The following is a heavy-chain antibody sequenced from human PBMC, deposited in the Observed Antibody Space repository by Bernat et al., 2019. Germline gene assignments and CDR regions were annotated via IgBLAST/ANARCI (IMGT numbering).Heavy chain of an antibody. D-gene: IGHD6-19*01. J-gene: IGHJ5*02. V-gene: IGHV3-74*01. CDR1: GFTFSSYW. Sequence: EVQLLESGGGLVQPGGSLRLSCEASGFTFSSYWMHWVRQAPGKGLVWLSRIKSDGSSTSYADSVKGRFTISRDNAKNTLYLQMNSLRAEDTAVYYCAREGYSGWPLNWFDPWGQGTLVTVSS. CDR2: IKSDGSST. CDR3: AREGYSGWPLNWFDP.